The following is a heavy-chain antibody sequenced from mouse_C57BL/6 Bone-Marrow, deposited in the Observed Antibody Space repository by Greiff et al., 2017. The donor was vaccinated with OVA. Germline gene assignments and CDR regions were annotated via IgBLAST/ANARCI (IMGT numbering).Heavy chain of an antibody. CDR1: GYTFTSYW. CDR2: IDPSDSYT. D-gene: IGHD1-1*01. V-gene: IGHV1-59*01. J-gene: IGHJ1*03. CDR3: GDYYGSSYRYFDV. Sequence: QVQLKQPGAELVRPGTSVKLSCKASGYTFTSYWMHWVKQRPGQGLEWIGVIDPSDSYTNYNQKFKGKATLTVDTSSSTAYMQLSSLTSEDSAVYYCGDYYGSSYRYFDVWGTGTTVTVSS.